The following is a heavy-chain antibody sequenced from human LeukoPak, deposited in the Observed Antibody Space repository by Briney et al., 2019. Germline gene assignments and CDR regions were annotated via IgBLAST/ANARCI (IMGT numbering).Heavy chain of an antibody. CDR2: ISGSGGST. Sequence: GGSLRLSCAASGFTFSSYAMSWVRQAPGKGLEWVSAISGSGGSTYYADSVKGRFTISRDNSKNTLYLQMNSLRAEDTAVYYCAKSRAPSYYYDSSGYYPLSDYWGQGTLVTVSS. CDR1: GFTFSSYA. J-gene: IGHJ4*02. D-gene: IGHD3-22*01. CDR3: AKSRAPSYYYDSSGYYPLSDY. V-gene: IGHV3-23*01.